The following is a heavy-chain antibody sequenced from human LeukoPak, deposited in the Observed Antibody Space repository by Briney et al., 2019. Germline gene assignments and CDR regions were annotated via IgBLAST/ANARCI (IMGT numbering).Heavy chain of an antibody. CDR2: ITSAGGYT. D-gene: IGHD2-2*01. Sequence: KTGGSLRLSCGASGFTFSDYSMNWVRQAPGKGLAWVASITSAGGYTYYADSVNGRFTISRDNAPNSLFLQMNSLRAEDTAVYFCATSGGFVLPNAITGNWYMDVWGRGTSVTVSS. V-gene: IGHV3-21*01. CDR1: GFTFSDYS. J-gene: IGHJ6*03. CDR3: ATSGGFVLPNAITGNWYMDV.